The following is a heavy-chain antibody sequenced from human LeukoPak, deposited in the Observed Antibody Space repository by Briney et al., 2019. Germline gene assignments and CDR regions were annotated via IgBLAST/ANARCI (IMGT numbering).Heavy chain of an antibody. CDR1: GGSFSGYY. Sequence: SETLSLTCAVYGGSFSGYYWSWIRQPPGKGLEWIGEINHSGSTNYNPSLKSRVTISVDTSKNQFSLKLSSVTAADTAVYYCARQNPYYYDSSGYYGYWGQGTLVTVSS. CDR3: ARQNPYYYDSSGYYGY. J-gene: IGHJ4*02. CDR2: INHSGST. V-gene: IGHV4-34*01. D-gene: IGHD3-22*01.